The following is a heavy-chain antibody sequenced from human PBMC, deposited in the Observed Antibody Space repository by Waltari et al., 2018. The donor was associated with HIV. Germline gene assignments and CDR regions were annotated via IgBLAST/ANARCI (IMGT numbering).Heavy chain of an antibody. D-gene: IGHD3-9*01. CDR2: INSDGSTR. V-gene: IGHV3-74*01. J-gene: IGHJ4*02. CDR3: ARASHYIEFSTFDGDYYFDL. Sequence: VQLVESGGGSIKTGGSLRLSCAGSGFIVSNHWMDWVRKGPGKGLVWVARINSDGSTRNYADAVKGRFVISRDNSRNTVYLQLNSVKVEDTAVYFCARASHYIEFSTFDGDYYFDLWGRGTRVAVSS. CDR1: GFIVSNHW.